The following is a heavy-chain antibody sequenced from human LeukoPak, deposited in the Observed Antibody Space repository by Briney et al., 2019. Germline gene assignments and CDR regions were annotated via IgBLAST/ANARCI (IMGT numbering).Heavy chain of an antibody. Sequence: PGGSLRLSCAASGFTFSSYEMNWVRQAPGKGLEWVSYISSSGSTIYYADSVKGRFTISRDNAKNSLYLQMNSLRAEDTAVYYCAGAPQYYDFWSDYYGFDPWGQGTPVTVSS. CDR2: ISSSGSTI. CDR3: AGAPQYYDFWSDYYGFDP. CDR1: GFTFSSYE. D-gene: IGHD3-3*01. J-gene: IGHJ5*02. V-gene: IGHV3-48*03.